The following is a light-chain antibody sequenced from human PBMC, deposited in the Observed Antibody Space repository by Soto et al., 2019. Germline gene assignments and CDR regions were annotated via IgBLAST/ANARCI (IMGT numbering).Light chain of an antibody. Sequence: EIVMTQSPVTLSVSPGERATLSCRASQSVTSKLAWYQQKPGQAPGLLIYGASARATGVPARFSGSGSGTEFTLTITNLQSEDFAVNYCQQYDNWPPFTFGPGTRVDIK. J-gene: IGKJ3*01. CDR2: GAS. CDR3: QQYDNWPPFT. V-gene: IGKV3-15*01. CDR1: QSVTSK.